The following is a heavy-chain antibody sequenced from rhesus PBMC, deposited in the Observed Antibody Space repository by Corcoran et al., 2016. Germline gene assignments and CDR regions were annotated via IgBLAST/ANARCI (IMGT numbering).Heavy chain of an antibody. CDR1: CHSISSGYY. D-gene: IGHD6-25*01. CDR2: ISSGGSN. Sequence: QVQLQESGPGLVKPSETLSLPCAVSCHSISSGYYWGWIRQPPGKGLEWIGHISSGGSNYLNPSLKSRVTISTDTSKNQFSLKLSSVTAADTAVYYCARASNSGSWNSYWGQGVLVTVSS. J-gene: IGHJ4*01. V-gene: IGHV4S14*01. CDR3: ARASNSGSWNSY.